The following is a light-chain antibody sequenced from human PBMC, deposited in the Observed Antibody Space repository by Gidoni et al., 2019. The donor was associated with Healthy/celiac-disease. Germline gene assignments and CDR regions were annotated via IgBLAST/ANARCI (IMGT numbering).Light chain of an antibody. CDR2: TAS. CDR3: QQYNSYPRT. V-gene: IGKV1-5*03. Sequence: DIQMTQSPSTLSSSVGDRVTITCRASQSISSVLAWYQQKPGKAPKLLIYTASSLESGVPSRFSGSGSGTEFTLTISSLQPYDFATYYCQQYNSYPRTFGQGTKVEIK. CDR1: QSISSV. J-gene: IGKJ1*01.